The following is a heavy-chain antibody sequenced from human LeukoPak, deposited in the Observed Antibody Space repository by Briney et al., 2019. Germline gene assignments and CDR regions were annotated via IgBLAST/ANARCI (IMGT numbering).Heavy chain of an antibody. V-gene: IGHV3-49*04. Sequence: PGGSLRLSCTASGFTFGDYAMSWVRQAPGKGLEWVGFIRSKAYGGTTEYAASVKGRFTISRDDSKSIAYLQMNSLKTEDTAVYYCTRENSSGWYPNYFDYWGQGTPVTVSS. CDR1: GFTFGDYA. CDR3: TRENSSGWYPNYFDY. D-gene: IGHD6-19*01. CDR2: IRSKAYGGTT. J-gene: IGHJ4*02.